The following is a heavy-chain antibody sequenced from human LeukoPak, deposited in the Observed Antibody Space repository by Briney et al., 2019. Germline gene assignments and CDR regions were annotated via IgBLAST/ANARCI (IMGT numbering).Heavy chain of an antibody. D-gene: IGHD6-19*01. CDR1: GFTFSSYW. CDR2: INHNGNVN. V-gene: IGHV3-7*03. CDR3: ARDPPLGSGWFYFDY. J-gene: IGHJ4*02. Sequence: PGGSLRLSCAASGFTFSSYWMNWARQAPGKGLEWVASINHNGNVNYYVDSVKGRFTISRDNAKNSLYLQMSNLRAEDTAVYYCARDPPLGSGWFYFDYWGQGTLVTVSS.